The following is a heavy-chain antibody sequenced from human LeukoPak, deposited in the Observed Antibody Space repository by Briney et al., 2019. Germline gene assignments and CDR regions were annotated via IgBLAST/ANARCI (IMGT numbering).Heavy chain of an antibody. D-gene: IGHD2-21*02. CDR1: GFTFSSYA. Sequence: GGSLSLSCAASGFTFSSYAMSWVRQAPGKGLEWVSAISGSGGSTYYADSVKGRFTISRDNSKNTLYLQMNSLRAEDTAVYYCAKSDCGGDCHLLDYWGQGALVTVSS. J-gene: IGHJ4*02. CDR2: ISGSGGST. V-gene: IGHV3-23*01. CDR3: AKSDCGGDCHLLDY.